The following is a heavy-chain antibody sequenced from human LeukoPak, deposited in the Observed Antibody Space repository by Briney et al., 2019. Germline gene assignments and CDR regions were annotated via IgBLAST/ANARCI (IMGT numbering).Heavy chain of an antibody. J-gene: IGHJ4*02. CDR3: ARDGPWGVGFDY. V-gene: IGHV4-59*01. CDR1: RGSISNYY. D-gene: IGHD3-16*01. CDR2: FSYSGST. Sequence: SETLSLTCTVSRGSISNYYWGWIRQPPGKGLEWIGFFSYSGSTNYNPSLKSRVTISVDTSKNQFSLKLTSVTAADTAVYYCARDGPWGVGFDYWGQGTLVTVSS.